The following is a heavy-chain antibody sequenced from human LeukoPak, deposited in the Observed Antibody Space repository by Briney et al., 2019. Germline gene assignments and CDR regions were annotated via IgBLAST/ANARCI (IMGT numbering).Heavy chain of an antibody. D-gene: IGHD1/OR15-1a*01. J-gene: IGHJ6*03. CDR3: AKGSGTTVPYYYYMDV. CDR2: ISYDGSNK. CDR1: GFTFSSYA. V-gene: IGHV3-30-3*01. Sequence: GRSLRLSCAASGFTFSSYAMHWVRQAPGKGLEWAAVISYDGSNKYYADSVKGRFTISRDNSKNTLYLQMNSLRAEDTAVYYCAKGSGTTVPYYYYMDVWGKGTTVTVSS.